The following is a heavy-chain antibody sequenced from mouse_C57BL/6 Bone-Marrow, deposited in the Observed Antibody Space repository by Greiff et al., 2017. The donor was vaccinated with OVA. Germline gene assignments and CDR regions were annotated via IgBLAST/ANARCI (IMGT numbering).Heavy chain of an antibody. CDR2: IDPETGGT. CDR3: TRGYSNYYAMDY. Sequence: QVQLQQSGAELVRPGASVTLSCKASGYTFTDYEMHWVKQTPVHGLEWIGAIDPETGGTAYNQTFQGKAILTADKSSSTAYMELRSLTSEDSAVYYCTRGYSNYYAMDYWGQGTSVTVYS. D-gene: IGHD2-5*01. J-gene: IGHJ4*01. V-gene: IGHV1-15*01. CDR1: GYTFTDYE.